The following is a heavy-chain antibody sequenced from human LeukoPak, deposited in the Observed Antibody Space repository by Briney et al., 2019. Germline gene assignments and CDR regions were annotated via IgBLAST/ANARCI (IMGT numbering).Heavy chain of an antibody. CDR1: GGTFSNYA. CDR2: IIPIFGTA. V-gene: IGHV1-69*05. J-gene: IGHJ4*02. CDR3: ARENGYYYGSGVFSGYFDY. Sequence: SVKVSCKASGGTFSNYAISWVRQAPGQGLEWMGRIIPIFGTANYAQKFQGRVTITTDESTSTAYMELSSLRSEDTAVYYCARENGYYYGSGVFSGYFDYWGQGTLVTVSS. D-gene: IGHD3-10*01.